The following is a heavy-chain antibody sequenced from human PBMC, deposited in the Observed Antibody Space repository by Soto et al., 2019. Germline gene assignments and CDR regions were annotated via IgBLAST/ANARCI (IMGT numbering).Heavy chain of an antibody. J-gene: IGHJ6*03. CDR3: ALRYCSRTTCPPLNSYFYMDV. V-gene: IGHV3-23*01. CDR1: GLTFSNYA. CDR2: ISGSGGST. Sequence: PGGSLRLSCAASGLTFSNYAMTWVRQAPGKGLEWVSGISGSGGSTFYAGSVKGRFPISRDNSKNTLYLQMTSLRAEDTAVYYCALRYCSRTTCPPLNSYFYMDVWGKGTTVTVSS. D-gene: IGHD2-2*01.